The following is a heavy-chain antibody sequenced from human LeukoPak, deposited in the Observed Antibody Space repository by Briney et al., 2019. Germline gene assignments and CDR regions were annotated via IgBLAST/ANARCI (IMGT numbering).Heavy chain of an antibody. CDR2: ISYDGSNK. V-gene: IGHV3-30-3*01. J-gene: IGHJ4*02. D-gene: IGHD2-2*01. CDR1: GFTFSSYA. CDR3: AKGGVPVVSPAVN. Sequence: PGGSLRLSCAASGFTFSSYAMHWVRQAPGKGLEWVAVISYDGSNKYYVDSVKGRFTISRDNSKNTLYLQMNSLRAEDTAVYYCAKGGVPVVSPAVNWGQGTLVTVSS.